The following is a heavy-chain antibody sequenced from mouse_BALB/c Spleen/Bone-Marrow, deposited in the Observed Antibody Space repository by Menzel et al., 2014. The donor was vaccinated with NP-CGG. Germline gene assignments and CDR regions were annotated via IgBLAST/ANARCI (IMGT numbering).Heavy chain of an antibody. CDR3: ARNYGSSLDY. CDR1: GFNIEDSY. V-gene: IGHV14-3*02. CDR2: IDPANGNT. D-gene: IGHD1-1*01. J-gene: IGHJ2*01. Sequence: EVQLQQSGAEIVKPGASVKSSCTTSGFNIEDSYIYWMKQRPEQGLEWIGRIDPANGNTKYDPKFQGKATITVDTSSATAYPQLSSLTSEDTAVYYCARNYGSSLDYWGQGTTLTVSS.